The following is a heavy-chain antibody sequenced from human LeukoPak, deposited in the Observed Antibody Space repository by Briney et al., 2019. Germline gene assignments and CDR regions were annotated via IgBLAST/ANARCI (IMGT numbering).Heavy chain of an antibody. CDR3: ARDWYYYDSSGYRGWAFDI. CDR2: IYTSGST. V-gene: IGHV4-61*02. J-gene: IGHJ3*02. D-gene: IGHD3-22*01. CDR1: GGSISSGSYY. Sequence: TLSLTCTVSGGSISSGSYYWSWIRQPAGKGLEWIGRIYTSGSTNYNPSHKSRVTISVDTSKNQFSLKRSSVTAADTAVYYCARDWYYYDSSGYRGWAFDIWGQGTMVTVSS.